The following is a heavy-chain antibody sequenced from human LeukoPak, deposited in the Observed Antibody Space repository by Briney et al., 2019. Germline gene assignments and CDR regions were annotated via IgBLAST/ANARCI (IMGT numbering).Heavy chain of an antibody. CDR3: AKARQWLVYDAFDI. Sequence: PGRSLRLSCAASGFTFSNYGMHWVRQAPGKGLEWVALISYDGSNEYYADSVKGRFTISRDNSKNTLYLQMNSLGAEDTAVYYYAKARQWLVYDAFDIWGQGTMVTVSS. CDR1: GFTFSNYG. V-gene: IGHV3-30*18. J-gene: IGHJ3*02. CDR2: ISYDGSNE. D-gene: IGHD6-19*01.